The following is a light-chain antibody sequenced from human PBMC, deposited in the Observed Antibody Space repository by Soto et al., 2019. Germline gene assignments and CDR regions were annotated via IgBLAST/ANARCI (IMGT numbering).Light chain of an antibody. Sequence: AIRMTQSPSSFSASTGDRVTITCRASQGISSYLASYQQKPGKAPKLLIYAASTLQSGVPSRFSGSGSGTDFTLTISCLQSDDFATYCCQQYYSYPQTFGQGTKLEIK. J-gene: IGKJ2*01. V-gene: IGKV1-8*01. CDR2: AAS. CDR3: QQYYSYPQT. CDR1: QGISSY.